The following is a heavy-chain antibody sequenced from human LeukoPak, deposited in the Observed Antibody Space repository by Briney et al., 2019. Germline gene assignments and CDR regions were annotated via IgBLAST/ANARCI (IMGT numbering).Heavy chain of an antibody. J-gene: IGHJ3*01. CDR2: IYYSGST. CDR1: GGSISSSSYY. CDR3: ARERLAAFDL. Sequence: KPSETLSLTCTVSGGSISSSSYYWGWIRQPPGKGLEWIGSIYYSGSTYYNPSVKSRVTIFVDTSKNQFSLKLSSVTAADTAVYYCARERLAAFDLWGHGTLVIVSS. V-gene: IGHV4-39*07.